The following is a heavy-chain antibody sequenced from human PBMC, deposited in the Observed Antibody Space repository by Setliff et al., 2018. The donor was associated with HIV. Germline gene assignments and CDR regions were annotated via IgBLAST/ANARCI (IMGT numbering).Heavy chain of an antibody. CDR1: GYTFNNYG. CDR3: ARGKFWLRFLDY. CDR2: INTHSGYT. V-gene: IGHV1-18*01. D-gene: IGHD5-12*01. J-gene: IGHJ4*02. Sequence: ASVKVSCKASGYTFNNYGISWVRQAPGQGLEWMGWINTHSGYTNYAQNVQGRVTVTMDTSTSTAYMELRSLKSDDTAVYYCARGKFWLRFLDYWGQGTLVTVSS.